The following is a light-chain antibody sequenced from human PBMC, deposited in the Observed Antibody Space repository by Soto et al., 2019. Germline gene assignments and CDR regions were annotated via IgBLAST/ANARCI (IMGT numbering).Light chain of an antibody. CDR3: QHPKWA. V-gene: IGKV1-9*01. CDR2: AAS. J-gene: IGKJ1*01. Sequence: IQLTQSPSSLSASVGDGVTITCRASQDISGYVAWYQQRPGRAPQLLIYAASALQTGVPSRFSGSGSGTDFTLTITSLQPEDFGTYYCQHPKWAFGQGTTVEI. CDR1: QDISGY.